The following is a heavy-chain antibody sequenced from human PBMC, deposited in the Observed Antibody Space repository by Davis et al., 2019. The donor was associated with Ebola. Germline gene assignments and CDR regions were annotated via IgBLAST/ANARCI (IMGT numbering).Heavy chain of an antibody. D-gene: IGHD2-8*02. CDR1: GYTFTSYG. J-gene: IGHJ4*02. Sequence: ASAKVSCKASGYTFTSYGISWVRQAPGQGLEWMGWISAYNGNTNYAQKLQGRVTMTTDTSTSTAYMELRSLRSDDTAVYYCARDPIKHCTGGVCQGGVDYWGQGTLVTVSS. V-gene: IGHV1-18*01. CDR2: ISAYNGNT. CDR3: ARDPIKHCTGGVCQGGVDY.